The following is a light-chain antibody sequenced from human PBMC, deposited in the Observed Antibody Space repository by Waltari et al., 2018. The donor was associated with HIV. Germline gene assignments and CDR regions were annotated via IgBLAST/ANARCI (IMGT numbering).Light chain of an antibody. J-gene: IGKJ3*01. CDR3: QQYDSLPFT. V-gene: IGKV1-33*01. Sequence: DIQMTHSPSPLPAAGGDSVPFTCQASQDISKYLRWHQQKPGKAPRLLISDASNLQTGVPSRFSGSGSGTDFTFTISSLQPEDIATYFCQQYDSLPFTFGPGTKVDIK. CDR1: QDISKY. CDR2: DAS.